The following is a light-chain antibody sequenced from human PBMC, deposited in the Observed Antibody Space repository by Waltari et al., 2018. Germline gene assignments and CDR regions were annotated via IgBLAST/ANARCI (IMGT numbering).Light chain of an antibody. CDR2: DAS. CDR3: QKYGTLPAT. J-gene: IGKJ1*01. V-gene: IGKV3-20*01. Sequence: EIVLTQSPGTLSLSQGERATLTCRASQSVSRTLAWYQQKPGQAPRLLIYDASTRATGIPDRFSGRGFGTYFSLTISRLEPEDFAVYYCQKYGTLPATFGQGTTVEIK. CDR1: QSVSRT.